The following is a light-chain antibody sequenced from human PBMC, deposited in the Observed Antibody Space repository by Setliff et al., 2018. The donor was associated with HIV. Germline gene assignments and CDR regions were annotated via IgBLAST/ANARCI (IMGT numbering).Light chain of an antibody. CDR3: ASHRDTNTLEV. Sequence: QSALTQPASVSGSPGQSITISCTGTSSDVGAYNYVSWYQQHPGKAPKLIIFSVTYRPSGVSDRFSGSKSGNTASLTISGLQPEDEADYYCASHRDTNTLEVFGTGTKVT. CDR1: SSDVGAYNY. V-gene: IGLV2-14*01. CDR2: SVT. J-gene: IGLJ1*01.